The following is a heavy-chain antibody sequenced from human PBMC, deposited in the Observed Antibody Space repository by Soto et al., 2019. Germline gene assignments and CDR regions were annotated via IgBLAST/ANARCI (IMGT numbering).Heavy chain of an antibody. J-gene: IGHJ4*02. D-gene: IGHD3-22*01. Sequence: TSETLSLTCTVSGGSISSYYWSWIRQPPGKGLEWIGYIYYSGSTNYNPSLKSRVTISVDTSKNQFSLKLSSVTAADTAVYYCARLDESSGYPDHFDYRGQGSLVTGSS. CDR3: ARLDESSGYPDHFDY. V-gene: IGHV4-59*08. CDR2: IYYSGST. CDR1: GGSISSYY.